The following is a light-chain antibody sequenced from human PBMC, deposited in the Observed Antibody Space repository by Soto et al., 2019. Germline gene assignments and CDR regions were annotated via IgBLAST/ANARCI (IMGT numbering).Light chain of an antibody. V-gene: IGKV1-5*01. CDR1: QSISSW. J-gene: IGKJ4*02. CDR2: AAS. Sequence: DIQMTQSPSTLSASVGDRVTITCRASQSISSWLAWYRQKPGKAPKLLIHAASSLDSGVPSRFSGSGSGTEFTLTIIILQPDDFATYDCQEYNSYSLSFGGGTKVVIK. CDR3: QEYNSYSLS.